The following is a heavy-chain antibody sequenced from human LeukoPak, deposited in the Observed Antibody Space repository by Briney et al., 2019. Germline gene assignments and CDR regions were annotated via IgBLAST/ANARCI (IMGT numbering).Heavy chain of an antibody. V-gene: IGHV3-23*01. CDR3: AKDLSYGMDV. CDR1: GFTFSSYA. Sequence: GGSLRLSCAASGFTFSSYAMSLDRQAPGKGLEWVSALSGSGGSTYYADSVKGRFTISRDNSKNTVYLQMNSLRAEDTAVYYCAKDLSYGMDVWGQGTTVTVSS. CDR2: LSGSGGST. J-gene: IGHJ6*02.